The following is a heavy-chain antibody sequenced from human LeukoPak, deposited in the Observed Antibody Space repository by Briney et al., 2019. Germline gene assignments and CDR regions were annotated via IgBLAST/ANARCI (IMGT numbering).Heavy chain of an antibody. CDR1: GFTFSNYW. J-gene: IGHJ4*02. D-gene: IGHD4-11*01. CDR3: TRGGSISDPVAVPTDY. CDR2: IKYDGSEK. Sequence: GGSLTLSCAASGFTFSNYWMSWVRQAPGKGLEWVANIKYDGSEKHSVDSVKGRFTISRDNAKSTLYLQTNSLRAEDTAVYYCTRGGSISDPVAVPTDYWGRGTLVTVSS. V-gene: IGHV3-7*01.